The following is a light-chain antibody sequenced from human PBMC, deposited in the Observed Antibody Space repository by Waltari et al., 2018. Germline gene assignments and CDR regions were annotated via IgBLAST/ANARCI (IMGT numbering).Light chain of an antibody. CDR3: ASWDDSLSVGV. CDR2: RNN. J-gene: IGLJ3*02. V-gene: IGLV1-47*01. Sequence: QSVLTQPPSASGTPGQRVTISCSGSISNLGTNYVYWYQQFPGTAPKLLIQRNNQRPAGCPDRFLGSKSGTSASLAISGLRSEDEADYYCASWDDSLSVGVFGGGTKLTVL. CDR1: ISNLGTNY.